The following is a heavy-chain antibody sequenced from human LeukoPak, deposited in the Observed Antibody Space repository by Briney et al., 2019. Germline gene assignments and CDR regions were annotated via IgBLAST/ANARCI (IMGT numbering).Heavy chain of an antibody. CDR2: ISAYNGNT. CDR1: GYTLTSYG. V-gene: IGHV1-18*01. J-gene: IGHJ4*02. Sequence: ASVKVSCKASGYTLTSYGISWVRQAPGQGLEWMGWISAYNGNTNYAQKLQGRVTMTTDTSTSTAYMELRSLRSDDTAVFYCARLVLGSGSRGFDYWGQGTLVTVSS. D-gene: IGHD3-10*01. CDR3: ARLVLGSGSRGFDY.